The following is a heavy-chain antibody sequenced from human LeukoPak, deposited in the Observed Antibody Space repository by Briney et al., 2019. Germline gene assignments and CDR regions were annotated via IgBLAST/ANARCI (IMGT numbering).Heavy chain of an antibody. V-gene: IGHV3-23*01. CDR3: AKDDSSGYYYPEYFQH. D-gene: IGHD3-22*01. CDR2: ISGSGGST. J-gene: IGHJ1*01. CDR1: GFTFSSYA. Sequence: GSLRLSCAASGFTFSSYAMSWVRQAPGKGLEWVSAISGSGGSTYYADSVKGRFTISRDNSKNTLYLQMSSLRAEDTAVYYCAKDDSSGYYYPEYFQHWARAPWSPSPQ.